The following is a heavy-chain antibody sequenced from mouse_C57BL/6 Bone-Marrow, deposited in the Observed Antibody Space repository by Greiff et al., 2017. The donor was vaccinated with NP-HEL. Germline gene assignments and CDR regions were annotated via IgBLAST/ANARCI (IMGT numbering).Heavy chain of an antibody. CDR1: GCTFTSYG. Sequence: QVHVKQSGAELARPGASVKLSCKASGCTFTSYGISWVKQRTGQGLEWIGEIYPRSGNTYYNEKFKGKATLTADKSSSTAYMELRSLTSEDSAVYFCARGDWDRGAWFAYWGQGTLVTVSA. CDR2: IYPRSGNT. J-gene: IGHJ3*01. V-gene: IGHV1-81*01. D-gene: IGHD4-1*01. CDR3: ARGDWDRGAWFAY.